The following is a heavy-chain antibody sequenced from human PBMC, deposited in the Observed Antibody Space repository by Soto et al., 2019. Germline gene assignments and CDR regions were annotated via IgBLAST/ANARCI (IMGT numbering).Heavy chain of an antibody. CDR1: GFTFSSYG. Sequence: QVQLVEAGGGVVQPGRSLRLSCAASGFTFSSYGMHWVRQAPGKGLEWVAVISYDGSNKYYADSVKGRFTISRDNSKNTQYLQMNSXXAENXXVYXCAKXXXATXXYGMDVWGQGTTVTVSS. J-gene: IGHJ6*02. CDR3: AKXXXATXXYGMDV. V-gene: IGHV3-30*18. CDR2: ISYDGSNK.